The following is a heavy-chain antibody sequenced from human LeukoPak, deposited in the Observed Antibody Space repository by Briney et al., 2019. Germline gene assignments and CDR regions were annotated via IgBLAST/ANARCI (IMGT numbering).Heavy chain of an antibody. CDR3: VREWVDWGQGYNWFDR. V-gene: IGHV3-7*01. CDR1: EFTFSNYW. D-gene: IGHD7-27*01. CDR2: INQDGTMK. J-gene: IGHJ5*02. Sequence: PGGSLRLSCVASEFTFSNYWMSWVRQDPGEGLEGVASINQDGTMKNSVDSVKGRFDISRDNTKNSLHLQMSSLRAEDTAVYYCVREWVDWGQGYNWFDRWGQGTLATVSS.